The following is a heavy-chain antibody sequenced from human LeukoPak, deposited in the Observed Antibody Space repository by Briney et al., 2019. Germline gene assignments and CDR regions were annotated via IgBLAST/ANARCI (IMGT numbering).Heavy chain of an antibody. J-gene: IGHJ4*02. CDR1: GFTFSSYA. CDR3: ARDQNYDSSGYYPSGGDY. D-gene: IGHD3-22*01. Sequence: GGSLRLPCAASGFTFSSYAMHWVRQAPGKGLEWVAVISYDGSNKYYADSVKGRFTISRDNSKNTLYLQMNSLRAEDTAVYYCARDQNYDSSGYYPSGGDYWGQGTLVTVSS. CDR2: ISYDGSNK. V-gene: IGHV3-30-3*01.